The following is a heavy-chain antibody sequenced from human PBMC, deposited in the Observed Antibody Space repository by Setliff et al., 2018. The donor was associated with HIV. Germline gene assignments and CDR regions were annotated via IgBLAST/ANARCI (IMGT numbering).Heavy chain of an antibody. CDR3: SVIDY. Sequence: SETLSLTCTVSGGSMSNSAYYWGWIRQPPGKGLEWIGNIYYTGSTYYNPSLKSRVTISVDTSKNQFSLKLSSVTAADTAVYYCSVIDYWGQGTLVTVS. CDR2: IYYTGST. V-gene: IGHV4-39*07. CDR1: GGSMSNSAYY. J-gene: IGHJ4*02.